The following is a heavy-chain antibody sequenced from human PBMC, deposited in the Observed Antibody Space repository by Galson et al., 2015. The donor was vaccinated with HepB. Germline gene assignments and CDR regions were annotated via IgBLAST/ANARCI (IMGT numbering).Heavy chain of an antibody. J-gene: IGHJ4*02. Sequence: SVKVSCKASGYTFSSYGISWVRQAPGQGLEWMGWITTYNGYTKYEQKLQGRVTMTTDTSTSTAYMELRSLKSDDAAVYYCARRIVVLESDYFDYWGQGTLVTVSS. CDR1: GYTFSSYG. CDR3: ARRIVVLESDYFDY. V-gene: IGHV1-18*04. CDR2: ITTYNGYT. D-gene: IGHD3-22*01.